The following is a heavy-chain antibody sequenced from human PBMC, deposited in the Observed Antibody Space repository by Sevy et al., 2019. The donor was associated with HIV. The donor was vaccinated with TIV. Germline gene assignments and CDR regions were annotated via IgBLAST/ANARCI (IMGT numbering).Heavy chain of an antibody. D-gene: IGHD4-17*01. CDR2: IYYSGST. V-gene: IGHV4-31*03. CDR3: ARDRRGYGGYETCDYYMDV. Sequence: SETLSLTCTVSGGSISSGGYYWSWIRQHPGKGLEWIGYIYYSGSTYYNPSLKSRVTISVDTSKNQFSLKLSSVTAADTAVYYCARDRRGYGGYETCDYYMDVWGKGTTVTVSS. J-gene: IGHJ6*03. CDR1: GGSISSGGYY.